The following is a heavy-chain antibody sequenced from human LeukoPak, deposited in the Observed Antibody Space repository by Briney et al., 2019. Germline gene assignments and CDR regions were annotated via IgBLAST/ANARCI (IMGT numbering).Heavy chain of an antibody. D-gene: IGHD3-3*01. CDR2: IYYSGST. CDR1: GGSISSGGYY. Sequence: PSQTLSLTCTVSGGSISSGGYYWSWIRQHPGKGLEWIGYIYYSGSTYYNPPLKSRVTISVDTSKNQFSLKLSSVTAADTAVYYCARVIFGVVIDYWGQGTLVTVSS. V-gene: IGHV4-31*03. J-gene: IGHJ4*02. CDR3: ARVIFGVVIDY.